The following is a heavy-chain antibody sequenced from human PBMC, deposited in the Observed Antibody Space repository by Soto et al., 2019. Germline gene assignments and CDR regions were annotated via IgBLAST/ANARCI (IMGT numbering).Heavy chain of an antibody. D-gene: IGHD6-19*01. J-gene: IGHJ3*02. CDR3: ARQGDMAATPADAFDI. CDR2: IYPGGSDA. CDR1: GRTLINHW. Sequence: EESLKISCNVSGRTLINHWIAWVRQMPRKGLEWMGIIYPGGSDARYSPSFAGQVTISVDKSITTAYLHWSSLEAADSAVYYCARQGDMAATPADAFDIWGQGTLDTVS. V-gene: IGHV5-51*01.